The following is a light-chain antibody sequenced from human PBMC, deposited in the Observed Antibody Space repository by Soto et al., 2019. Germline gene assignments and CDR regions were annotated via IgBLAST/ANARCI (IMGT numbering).Light chain of an antibody. J-gene: IGKJ1*01. CDR2: AAS. V-gene: IGKV1-27*01. Sequence: DIQMTQSPSSLSASVGDRVTITCRASQGSTNYLAWYQQKPGKVPKLLIYAASTLQSGVPSRFSGSGSGTDFNLTSSSLQPEDVATYYCQKYKSAPWTFGQWTKVEIK. CDR3: QKYKSAPWT. CDR1: QGSTNY.